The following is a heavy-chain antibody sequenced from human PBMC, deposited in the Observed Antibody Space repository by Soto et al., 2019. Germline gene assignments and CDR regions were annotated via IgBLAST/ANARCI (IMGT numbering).Heavy chain of an antibody. D-gene: IGHD2-21*02. Sequence: GGSLRLSCAASGFTFSSYTMSWVRQAPGKGLEWVSAISGSGFSTYYADSVKGRFTISRDTSKNTLYLQMNSLRAEDTALYYCAKERGIYCGGDCFFQHWGLGTLVTVSS. J-gene: IGHJ1*01. CDR3: AKERGIYCGGDCFFQH. V-gene: IGHV3-23*01. CDR1: GFTFSSYT. CDR2: ISGSGFST.